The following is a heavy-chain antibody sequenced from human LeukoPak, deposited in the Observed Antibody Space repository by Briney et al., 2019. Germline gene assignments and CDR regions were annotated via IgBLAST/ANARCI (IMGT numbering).Heavy chain of an antibody. D-gene: IGHD3-10*01. Sequence: GASVTVSFTASGYTFTVYYMHWVRQAPGQGLEWMGWINPNSGGTNYAQKFQGRVTMTRDTSISIAYMELSRLRSDDTAVYYCARTGSYYFDYWGQGTLVTVSS. V-gene: IGHV1-2*02. J-gene: IGHJ4*02. CDR2: INPNSGGT. CDR3: ARTGSYYFDY. CDR1: GYTFTVYY.